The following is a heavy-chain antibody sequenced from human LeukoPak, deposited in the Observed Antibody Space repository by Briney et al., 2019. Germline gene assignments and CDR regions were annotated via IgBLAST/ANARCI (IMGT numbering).Heavy chain of an antibody. D-gene: IGHD3-3*01. Sequence: SETLSLTCTVSGGSISSDDYYWSWIRQPAGKGLEWIGRIYTSGNINYNPSLKSRVTISANTSKNQFSLKLSSVTAADTAVYYCARLTYDFWSGYPYYFDYWGQGTLVTVSS. CDR1: GGSISSDDYY. CDR3: ARLTYDFWSGYPYYFDY. V-gene: IGHV4-61*02. J-gene: IGHJ4*02. CDR2: IYTSGNI.